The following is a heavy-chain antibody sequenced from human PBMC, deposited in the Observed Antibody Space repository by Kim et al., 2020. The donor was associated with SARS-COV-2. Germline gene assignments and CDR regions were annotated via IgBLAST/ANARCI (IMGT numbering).Heavy chain of an antibody. J-gene: IGHJ4*02. D-gene: IGHD3-16*01. V-gene: IGHV3-15*01. Sequence: GGSLRLSCAASGFTFSNAWMSWVRQAPGKGLEWVGRIKSKTDGGTTDYAAPVKGRFTISRDDSKNTLYLQMNSLKTEDTAVYYCTTDNIKRFGGVQYWGQGTLVTVSS. CDR2: IKSKTDGGTT. CDR3: TTDNIKRFGGVQY. CDR1: GFTFSNAW.